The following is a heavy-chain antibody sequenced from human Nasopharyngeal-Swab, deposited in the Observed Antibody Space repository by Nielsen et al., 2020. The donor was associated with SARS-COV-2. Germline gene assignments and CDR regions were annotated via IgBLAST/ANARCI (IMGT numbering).Heavy chain of an antibody. V-gene: IGHV4-34*01. CDR1: GGSFSGFY. CDR2: INHNERT. Sequence: GSLRLSCAVYGGSFSGFYWNWIRQPPGRGLEWIGEINHNERTNYNPSLKSRVTMSVDTSTNQVSLKLNSLTATDTAVYYCARAGRVGDAYTGLDVWGQGTTVTASS. D-gene: IGHD5-24*01. CDR3: ARAGRVGDAYTGLDV. J-gene: IGHJ6*02.